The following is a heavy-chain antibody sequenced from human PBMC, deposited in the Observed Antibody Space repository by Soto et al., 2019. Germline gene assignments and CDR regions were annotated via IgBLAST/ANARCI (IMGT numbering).Heavy chain of an antibody. D-gene: IGHD2-2*01. CDR1: GSTFDDYA. Sequence: GGSLRLSCAASGSTFDDYAMHWVRQAPGKGLEWVSGISWNSGTKGYADSVKGRFTISRDNAKNSLYLQMSGLRAEDTAFYYCAKICSSASCFEDYWGQGMLVTVSS. CDR2: ISWNSGTK. J-gene: IGHJ4*02. CDR3: AKICSSASCFEDY. V-gene: IGHV3-9*01.